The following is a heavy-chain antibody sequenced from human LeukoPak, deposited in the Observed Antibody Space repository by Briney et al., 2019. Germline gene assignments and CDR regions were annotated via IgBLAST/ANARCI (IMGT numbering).Heavy chain of an antibody. CDR3: ARVVNSSSEPYYYYYYMDV. J-gene: IGHJ6*03. D-gene: IGHD6-6*01. Sequence: AGSLRLSCAASGFTVSSNYMSWVRQAPGKGLEWVSVIYSGGSTYYADSLKGRFTISRDNYKNTLYLQMNGLRAEDTAVYYCARVVNSSSEPYYYYYYMDVWAKGTTVTVSS. CDR2: IYSGGST. V-gene: IGHV3-53*01. CDR1: GFTVSSNY.